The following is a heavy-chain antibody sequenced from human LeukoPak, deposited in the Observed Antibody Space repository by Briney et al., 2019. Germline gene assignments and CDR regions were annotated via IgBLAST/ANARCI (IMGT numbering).Heavy chain of an antibody. CDR3: AKDRLGYCSGGSCYYFDY. CDR2: ISVSGGST. D-gene: IGHD2-15*01. V-gene: IGHV3-23*01. CDR1: GVAFSSYA. J-gene: IGHJ4*02. Sequence: GRSLRLSCAASGVAFSSYAMSWVRHTPGEGLEWVSAISVSGGSTYYADSVKGRFTISRDNSKNTLYLQMNSLRAEDTAVYYCAKDRLGYCSGGSCYYFDYWGQGTLVTVSS.